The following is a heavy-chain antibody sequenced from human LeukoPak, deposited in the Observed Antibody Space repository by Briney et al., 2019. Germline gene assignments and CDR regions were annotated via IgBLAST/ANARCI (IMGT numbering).Heavy chain of an antibody. CDR3: ARDSLDYYYYYMDV. CDR1: GFTFSNHG. Sequence: GGSLRLSCAASGFTFSNHGMNWVRQAPGKGLEWVSYISSSGSTIYYADSVKGRFTISRDNAKNSLYLQMNSLRAEDTAVYYCARDSLDYYYYYMDVWGKGTTVTISS. CDR2: ISSSGSTI. J-gene: IGHJ6*03. V-gene: IGHV3-48*03.